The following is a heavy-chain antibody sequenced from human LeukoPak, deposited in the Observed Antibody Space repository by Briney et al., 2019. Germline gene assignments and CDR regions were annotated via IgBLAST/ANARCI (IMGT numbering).Heavy chain of an antibody. CDR2: IWYDGSNK. CDR1: GFTFSSYG. CDR3: ARGRQYSSSWYYYYYGMDV. V-gene: IGHV3-33*01. J-gene: IGHJ6*02. Sequence: QPGRSLRLSCAASGFTFSSYGMHWVRQAPGKGLEWVAVIWYDGSNKYYADSVKGRFTISRDNSKNTLYLQMNSLRAEDTAVYYCARGRQYSSSWYYYYYGMDVWGQGTTVTVSS. D-gene: IGHD6-13*01.